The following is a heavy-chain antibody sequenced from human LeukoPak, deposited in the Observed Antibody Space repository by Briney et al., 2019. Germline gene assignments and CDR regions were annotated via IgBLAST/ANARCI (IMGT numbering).Heavy chain of an antibody. J-gene: IGHJ2*01. D-gene: IGHD4-23*01. CDR3: AGHKVHDFGGSDWYFDL. V-gene: IGHV4-59*08. Sequence: SETLSLTCAVYGGSFSGYYWSWIRQPPGKGLEWIGYMFYGGDTNHNPSLKSRVTMSVDTSKNQFSLRLSSVTAADTAVYYCAGHKVHDFGGSDWYFDLWGRGTLVTVSS. CDR1: GGSFSGYY. CDR2: MFYGGDT.